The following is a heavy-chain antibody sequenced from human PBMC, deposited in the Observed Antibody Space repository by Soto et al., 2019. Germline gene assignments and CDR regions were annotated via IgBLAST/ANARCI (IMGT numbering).Heavy chain of an antibody. J-gene: IGHJ4*02. V-gene: IGHV3-30-3*01. Sequence: PGGSLRLSCAASGFPFSSYAMHWVRQAPGKGLEWVALISYDGSDKDYADSVKGRFTISRDNSRNTLFLQMSSLRAEDTAVYYCARDYYKYYDSSGYYRSPAYWGQGTLVTVSS. CDR3: ARDYYKYYDSSGYYRSPAY. CDR1: GFPFSSYA. CDR2: ISYDGSDK. D-gene: IGHD3-22*01.